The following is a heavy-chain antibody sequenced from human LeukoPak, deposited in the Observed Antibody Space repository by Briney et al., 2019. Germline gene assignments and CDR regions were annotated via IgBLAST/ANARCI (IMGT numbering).Heavy chain of an antibody. J-gene: IGHJ4*02. D-gene: IGHD3-22*01. V-gene: IGHV4-59*12. CDR1: GGSISSYY. Sequence: SETLSLTCTVSGGSISSYYWSWVRQPPGKGLEWIGFVYYTGSTNYSPSLKSRVTISVDTSKNQFSLKLRSVTAADTAVYYCAREGDYYDTSGTLDYWGQGTLVTVSS. CDR3: AREGDYYDTSGTLDY. CDR2: VYYTGST.